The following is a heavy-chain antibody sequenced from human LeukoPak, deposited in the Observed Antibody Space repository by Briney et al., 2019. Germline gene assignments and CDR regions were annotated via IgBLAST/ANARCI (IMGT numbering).Heavy chain of an antibody. V-gene: IGHV3-11*04. D-gene: IGHD3-10*01. CDR1: AFIFSDYH. CDR2: ISGTSLTI. Sequence: GGSLRLSCAASAFIFSDYHMSWIRQAPGRGLEWVSYISGTSLTIFYADSVKGRFTMSRDNAKNSLYLQMNSLRAEDTAVYYCVHGAPFDNWGHGTRVIVSS. J-gene: IGHJ4*01. CDR3: VHGAPFDN.